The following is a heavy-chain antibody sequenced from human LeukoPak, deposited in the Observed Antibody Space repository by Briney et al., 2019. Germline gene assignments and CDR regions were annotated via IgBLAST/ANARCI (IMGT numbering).Heavy chain of an antibody. CDR2: IWYDGSNK. CDR3: ARDRGFSSVPDY. J-gene: IGHJ4*02. Sequence: GGSLRLSCAASGFTFSSYAMSWVRQAPGKGLEWVAVIWYDGSNKYYADSVKGRFTISRDNSKNTLYLQMNSLRAEDTAAYYCARDRGFSSVPDYWGQGTLVTVSS. D-gene: IGHD3-22*01. V-gene: IGHV3-33*08. CDR1: GFTFSSYA.